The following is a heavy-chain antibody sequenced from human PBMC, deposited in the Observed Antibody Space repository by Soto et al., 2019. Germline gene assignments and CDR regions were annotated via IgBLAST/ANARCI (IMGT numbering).Heavy chain of an antibody. Sequence: QVQLVQSGAEVKKPGASVKVSCTASGYTFTHYAIHWVRHAPGQRLEWMGFINAGSDNTKYSQTFQGRLTFTKDTSASTAYMDLSSLRSEDTAIYYCARGLAADGAWGQGTLVTVSS. D-gene: IGHD6-13*01. J-gene: IGHJ5*02. CDR1: GYTFTHYA. V-gene: IGHV1-3*01. CDR3: ARGLAADGA. CDR2: INAGSDNT.